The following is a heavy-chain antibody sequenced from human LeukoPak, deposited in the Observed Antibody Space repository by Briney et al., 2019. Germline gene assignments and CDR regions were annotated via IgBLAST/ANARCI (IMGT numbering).Heavy chain of an antibody. J-gene: IGHJ4*02. Sequence: GRSLRLSCTASGFTFSSYGMHWVRQAPGKGLEWVASIKHDGSEKYYVDSVRGRFTISRDNTMNSLYLQMSSLRAEDTAVYYCATDRGWRTSGYYLYYFEYWGQGTLVTFSS. D-gene: IGHD3-3*01. CDR1: GFTFSSYG. CDR3: ATDRGWRTSGYYLYYFEY. V-gene: IGHV3-7*01. CDR2: IKHDGSEK.